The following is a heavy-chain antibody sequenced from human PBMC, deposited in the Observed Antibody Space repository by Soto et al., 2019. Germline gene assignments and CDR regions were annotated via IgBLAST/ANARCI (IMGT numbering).Heavy chain of an antibody. CDR3: ARGGTPIDY. V-gene: IGHV1-18*01. D-gene: IGHD3-16*01. J-gene: IGHJ4*02. CDR2: ISAYNGNT. Sequence: ASVKVSCKTSGYTFTNFGLSWVRQAPGQGLEWMGWISAYNGNTNYAQNFQGRVTMTTDTSTSTAYMELRSLRSDDTAVYYCARGGTPIDYSGQRTLVTVSS. CDR1: GYTFTNFG.